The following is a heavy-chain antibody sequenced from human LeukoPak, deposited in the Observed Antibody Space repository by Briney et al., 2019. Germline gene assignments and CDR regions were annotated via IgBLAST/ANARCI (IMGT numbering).Heavy chain of an antibody. Sequence: ASVKVSCTESGYTFTIYYIHWVRQAPGQGLEWMGIINTSGGATSYTQKFQGRVTMTRDTSTSTVYMEVSSLRSEDTAVYYCARGPWYSSPDWGQGTLVTVSS. CDR2: INTSGGAT. CDR1: GYTFTIYY. D-gene: IGHD6-13*01. J-gene: IGHJ4*02. V-gene: IGHV1-46*01. CDR3: ARGPWYSSPD.